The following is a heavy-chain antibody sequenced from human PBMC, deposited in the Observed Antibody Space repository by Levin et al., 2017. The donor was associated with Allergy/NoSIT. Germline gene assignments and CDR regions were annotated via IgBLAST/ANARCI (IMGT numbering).Heavy chain of an antibody. CDR2: IGGSGIDS. CDR3: AKDPMWDRYNFDMDV. Sequence: PSGGSLRLSCTASGFTFNKYGLMWVRLAPGKGLEWVASIGGSGIDSNYADSVRGRFTITRDTNMIFLQINSLRVEDTAIYYCAKDPMWDRYNFDMDVWGQGTSVIVSS. J-gene: IGHJ6*02. D-gene: IGHD1-26*01. CDR1: GFTFNKYG. V-gene: IGHV3-23*01.